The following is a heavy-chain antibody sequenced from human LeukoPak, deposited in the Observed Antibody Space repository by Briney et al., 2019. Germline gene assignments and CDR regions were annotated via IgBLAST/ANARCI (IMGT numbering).Heavy chain of an antibody. V-gene: IGHV3-23*01. D-gene: IGHD3-10*01. CDR2: IGGSGDRI. CDR3: AEDWETHGFRGFFDY. J-gene: IGHJ4*02. CDR1: GFTFSSYS. Sequence: GGSLRLSCAASGFTFSSYSMIWVRQAPGKGLEWVSGIGGSGDRIFYADSVKGRFTISRDSSKNTVYLQMNSLRAEDTAVYYCAEDWETHGFRGFFDYWGQGTLVTVSS.